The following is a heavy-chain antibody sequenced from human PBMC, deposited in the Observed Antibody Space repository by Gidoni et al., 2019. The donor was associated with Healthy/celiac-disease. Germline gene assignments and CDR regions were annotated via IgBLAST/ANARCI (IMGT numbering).Heavy chain of an antibody. CDR3: ATFIPASSGYYLHYFDY. Sequence: AEKKPGSSVKVSCKASGGTFSSYAISWVRQAPGQGLEWMGGIIPIFGTANYAQKFQGRVTLTADESTSTAYMELSSLSSEDTAVYYCATFIPASSGYYLHYFDYWDQGTLVTVSS. J-gene: IGHJ4*02. V-gene: IGHV1-69*01. CDR2: IIPIFGTA. D-gene: IGHD3-22*01. CDR1: GGTFSSYA.